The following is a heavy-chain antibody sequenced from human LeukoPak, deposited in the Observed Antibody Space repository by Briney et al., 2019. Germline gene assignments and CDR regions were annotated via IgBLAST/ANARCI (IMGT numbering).Heavy chain of an antibody. Sequence: ASVKVSCKASGYTFTSYYMHWARQAPGQGLEWMGIINPSGGSTSYAQKFQGRVTMTRDTSTSTVYMELSSLRSEDTAVYYCARDEEPYYYDSSGYTIDYWGQGTLVTVSS. J-gene: IGHJ4*02. V-gene: IGHV1-46*01. D-gene: IGHD3-22*01. CDR1: GYTFTSYY. CDR3: ARDEEPYYYDSSGYTIDY. CDR2: INPSGGST.